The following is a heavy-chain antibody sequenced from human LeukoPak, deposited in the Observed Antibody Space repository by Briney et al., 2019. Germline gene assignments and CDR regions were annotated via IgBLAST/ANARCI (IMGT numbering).Heavy chain of an antibody. V-gene: IGHV3-21*01. Sequence: GGSLRLSCAGSGFTFSSYSMNWVRQAPGKGLEWVSSISSSSIYIYDADSVKGRFTISRDNAKNSLYLQMNSLRAEDTAVYYCARRYRHYYYYYMDVWGKGTTVTISS. J-gene: IGHJ6*03. CDR3: ARRYRHYYYYYMDV. D-gene: IGHD1-14*01. CDR2: ISSSSIYI. CDR1: GFTFSSYS.